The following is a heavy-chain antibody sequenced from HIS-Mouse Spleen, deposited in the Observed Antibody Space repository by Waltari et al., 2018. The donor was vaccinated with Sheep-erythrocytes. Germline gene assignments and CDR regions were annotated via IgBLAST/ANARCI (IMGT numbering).Heavy chain of an antibody. CDR3: ARERGTGDQLFFDAFDI. CDR2: INPNSGGT. J-gene: IGHJ3*02. Sequence: QVQLVQSGAEVKKPGASVKVSCKASGYTFTGYYMHCVRQAPGQGLGWMGGINPNSGGTNYAQKFQGRVTMTRDTSISTAYMELSRLRSDDTAVYYCARERGTGDQLFFDAFDIWGQGTMVTVSS. D-gene: IGHD7-27*01. V-gene: IGHV1-2*02. CDR1: GYTFTGYY.